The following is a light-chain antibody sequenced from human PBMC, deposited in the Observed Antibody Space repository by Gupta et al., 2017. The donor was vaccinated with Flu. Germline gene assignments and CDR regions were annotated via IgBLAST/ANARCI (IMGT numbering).Light chain of an antibody. CDR1: QSVSTY. J-gene: IGKJ2*01. CDR2: DAS. CDR3: QKRTNWPPYT. V-gene: IGKV3-11*01. Sequence: EIVLTQSPDILSLSPGERATLSCRASQSVSTYLAWYQKKPGQAPRLLIYDASQRATGIPARFSGNGSGTDFTLTISSLEPEDFAVYYCQKRTNWPPYTFGQGTKLEIK.